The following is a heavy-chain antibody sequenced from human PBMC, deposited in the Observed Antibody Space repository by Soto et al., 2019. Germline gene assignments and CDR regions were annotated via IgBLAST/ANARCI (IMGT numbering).Heavy chain of an antibody. J-gene: IGHJ3*02. V-gene: IGHV3-30-3*01. CDR2: ISYDGSNK. D-gene: IGHD2-2*01. CDR3: ASSRVAERRGVGAFDI. CDR1: GFTFSSYA. Sequence: ESGGGVVQPGRSLRLSCAASGFTFSSYAMHWVRQAPGKGLEWVAVISYDGSNKYYADSVKGRFTISRDNSKNTLYLQMNSLRAEDTAVYYCASSRVAERRGVGAFDIWGQGTMVTVSS.